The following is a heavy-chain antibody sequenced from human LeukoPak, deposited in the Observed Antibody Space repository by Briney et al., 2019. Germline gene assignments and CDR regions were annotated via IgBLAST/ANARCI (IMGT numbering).Heavy chain of an antibody. CDR2: IYYTGTT. J-gene: IGHJ4*02. D-gene: IGHD3-9*01. CDR3: ARGLRHYDILTGYSLPHFDY. CDR1: GGSISSSSYH. Sequence: SETLSLTCTVSGGSISSSSYHWGWIRQPPGKGLEWIGSIYYTGTTYYNPSLKSRVTISVDTSKNQFSLKLSSVTAADTAVYYCARGLRHYDILTGYSLPHFDYWGQGTLVTVSS. V-gene: IGHV4-39*07.